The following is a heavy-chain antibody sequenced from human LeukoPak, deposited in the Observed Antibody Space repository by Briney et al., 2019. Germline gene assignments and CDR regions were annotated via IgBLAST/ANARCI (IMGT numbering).Heavy chain of an antibody. V-gene: IGHV4-34*01. CDR1: GGSFSGYY. Sequence: KASETLSLTCAVYGGSFSGYYWSWIRQPPGKGLEWIGEINHSGSTNYNPSLKSRVTISVDTSKNQFSLKLSSVTAADTAVYYCARSSGYYLVVDYWGQGALVTVSS. J-gene: IGHJ4*02. CDR2: INHSGST. D-gene: IGHD3-22*01. CDR3: ARSSGYYLVVDY.